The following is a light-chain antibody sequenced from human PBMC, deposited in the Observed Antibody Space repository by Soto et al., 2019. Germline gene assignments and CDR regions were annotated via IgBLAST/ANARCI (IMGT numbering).Light chain of an antibody. V-gene: IGLV7-46*01. J-gene: IGLJ3*02. CDR3: LIMYGSGKV. Sequence: QAVVTQEPSMTVSPGGTVTLTCGSSTGTVTSGQYPYWFQQKPGQAPRPLIYDTSDKYSWTPARFSGSLLGGKAALTLSGAQAEDEADYYCLIMYGSGKVFGGGTKVTVL. CDR2: DTS. CDR1: TGTVTSGQY.